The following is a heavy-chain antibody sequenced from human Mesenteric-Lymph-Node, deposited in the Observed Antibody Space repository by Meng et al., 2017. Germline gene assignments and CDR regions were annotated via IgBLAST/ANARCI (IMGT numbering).Heavy chain of an antibody. J-gene: IGHJ4*01. CDR2: IYYSGST. V-gene: IGHV4-31*03. Sequence: QVQLPESGPGLVKPSQTLFLPCTVSGGSISSGGHSWSWIRQHPGKGLEWIAYIYYSGSTYYNPSLKSRVILSVDTSKNQFSLKLSSVTAADTAVYYCARVDSSGYFLDYWGQGTLVTVSS. D-gene: IGHD3-22*01. CDR3: ARVDSSGYFLDY. CDR1: GGSISSGGHS.